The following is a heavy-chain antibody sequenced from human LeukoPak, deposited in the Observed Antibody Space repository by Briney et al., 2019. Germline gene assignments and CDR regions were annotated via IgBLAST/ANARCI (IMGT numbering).Heavy chain of an antibody. J-gene: IGHJ5*02. V-gene: IGHV4-61*01. CDR2: IYYSGST. Sequence: PSETLSLTCIVSGGSVSSGSYYWSWIRQPPGKGLEWIGYIYYSGSTNYNPSLKSRVTISVDTSKNQFSLKLSSVTAADTAVYYCASPRSYYDSSGYYISWGQGTLVTVSS. CDR1: GGSVSSGSYY. CDR3: ASPRSYYDSSGYYIS. D-gene: IGHD3-22*01.